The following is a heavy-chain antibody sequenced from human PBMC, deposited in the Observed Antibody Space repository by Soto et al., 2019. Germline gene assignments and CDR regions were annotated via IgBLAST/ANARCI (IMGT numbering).Heavy chain of an antibody. Sequence: EVQLVESGGGLVKPGGSLRLSCAASGFTFSSYSMNWVRQAPGKGLEWVSSISSSSSYIYYADSVKGRFTISRDNAKNSLYLQMNSLRAEDTAVYYCARVAYSSGWYFDLWGRGTLVTVSS. J-gene: IGHJ2*01. V-gene: IGHV3-21*01. CDR2: ISSSSSYI. CDR1: GFTFSSYS. D-gene: IGHD6-19*01. CDR3: ARVAYSSGWYFDL.